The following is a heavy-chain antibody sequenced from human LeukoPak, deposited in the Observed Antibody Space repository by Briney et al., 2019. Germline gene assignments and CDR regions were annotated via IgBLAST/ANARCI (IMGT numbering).Heavy chain of an antibody. CDR1: GYTFTSYG. J-gene: IGHJ4*02. D-gene: IGHD6-13*01. V-gene: IGHV1-18*01. CDR3: ARGGPYSSTWYGDY. Sequence: ASVKVSCKASGYTFTSYGISWVRQAPGQGLEWMGWISAYNGNTNYAQKLQGRVTMTTDTSTSTAYMDLRSLKSDDTAVFYCARGGPYSSTWYGDYWGQGTLVTVSS. CDR2: ISAYNGNT.